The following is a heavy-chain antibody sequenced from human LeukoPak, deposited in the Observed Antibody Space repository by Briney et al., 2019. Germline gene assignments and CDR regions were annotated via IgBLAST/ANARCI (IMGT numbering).Heavy chain of an antibody. V-gene: IGHV3-7*01. CDR3: ARYHWNDVAY. J-gene: IGHJ4*02. CDR2: IKEDGSEK. D-gene: IGHD1-1*01. Sequence: GGSLRLSCAASGFTFSDYWMTWVRQAPGKGLEWVANIKEDGSEKYYVGSVRGRFTISRDNAKNSLYLQMNSLRAEDSAVYYCARYHWNDVAYWGQGTLVTVSS. CDR1: GFTFSDYW.